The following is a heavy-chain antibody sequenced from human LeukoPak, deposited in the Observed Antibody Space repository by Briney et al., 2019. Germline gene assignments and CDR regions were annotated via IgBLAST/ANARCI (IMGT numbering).Heavy chain of an antibody. CDR3: ARSRDGYGHIKY. CDR1: GYTFTNYY. J-gene: IGHJ4*02. CDR2: INPSGGRT. D-gene: IGHD5-24*01. Sequence: ASVKVSCKASGYTFTNYYMHWVRQAPGQGLEWMGMINPSGGRTNYAQKFQGRVTMTRDTSTSTVSMELSSLRSEDTAVYYCARSRDGYGHIKYWGQGTLVTVSS. V-gene: IGHV1-46*01.